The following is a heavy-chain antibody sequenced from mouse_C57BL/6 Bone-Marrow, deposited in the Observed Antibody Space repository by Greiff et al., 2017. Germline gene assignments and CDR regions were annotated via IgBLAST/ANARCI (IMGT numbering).Heavy chain of an antibody. D-gene: IGHD2-3*01. V-gene: IGHV3-6*01. Sequence: EVKVEESGPGLVKPSQSLSLTCSVTGYSITSGYYWNWIRQFPGNKLEWMGYISYDGSNNYNPSLKNRISITRDTSKNQFFLKLNSLTTEDTATYYCARVGNGYYDWVWFAYWGQGTLVTVSA. CDR1: GYSITSGYY. J-gene: IGHJ3*01. CDR2: ISYDGSN. CDR3: ARVGNGYYDWVWFAY.